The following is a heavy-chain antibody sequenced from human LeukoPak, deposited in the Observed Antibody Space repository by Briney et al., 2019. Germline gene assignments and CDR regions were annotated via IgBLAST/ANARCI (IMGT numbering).Heavy chain of an antibody. V-gene: IGHV1-69*05. D-gene: IGHD3-10*01. CDR3: ARARDRHTRSGSHHLDY. CDR1: GGTFSSYA. J-gene: IGHJ4*02. CDR2: IIPIFGTA. Sequence: GSSVKVSCKASGGTFSSYAISWVRQAPGQGLEWMGGIIPIFGTANYAQKFQGRVTTTTDESTSTAYMELSSLRSEDTAVYYCARARDRHTRSGSHHLDYWGQGTLVTVSS.